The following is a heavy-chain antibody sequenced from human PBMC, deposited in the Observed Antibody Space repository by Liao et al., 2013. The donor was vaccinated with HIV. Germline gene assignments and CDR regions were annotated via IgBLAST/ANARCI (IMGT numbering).Heavy chain of an antibody. V-gene: IGHV4-34*01. CDR2: INHSGST. CDR1: GGSFSGYY. J-gene: IGHJ4*02. Sequence: HVQLQQWGAGLLKPSETLSLTCAVYGGSFSGYYWSWIRQPPGKGLEWIGEINHSGSTNYNPSLKSRVTISIDTSKNQFSLKVSSVTAADTAVYYCARGRVIDYWGQGTPGHRLL. CDR3: ARGRVIDY.